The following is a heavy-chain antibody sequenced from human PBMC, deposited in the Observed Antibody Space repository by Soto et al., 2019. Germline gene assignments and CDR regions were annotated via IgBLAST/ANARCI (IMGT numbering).Heavy chain of an antibody. V-gene: IGHV1-2*02. CDR2: INPSSGGT. CDR3: ARDQGVFPSHDAFDI. CDR1: GYTFTGYY. J-gene: IGHJ3*02. Sequence: ASVKVSCMASGYTFTGYYMHWVRQAPGQGLEWMGWINPSSGGTNYAKKFQGRVTMTRDTSISTAYMDLSRLRSDDTAVYYCARDQGVFPSHDAFDIWGQGTMVT. D-gene: IGHD6-13*01.